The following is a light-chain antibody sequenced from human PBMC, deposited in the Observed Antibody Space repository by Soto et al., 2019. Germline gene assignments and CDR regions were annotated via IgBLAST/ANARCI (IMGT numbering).Light chain of an antibody. CDR2: KAS. J-gene: IGKJ4*01. CDR3: QQYDSFPS. CDR1: QSISNW. Sequence: DIQMTQSPSTLSASVGDRVTITCRASQSISNWFAWYQQKPGKAPKILIYKASTLESGVPSRFSGSGSGTEFTLTISSLQPDDFATYYCQQYDSFPSFGGGTKVEI. V-gene: IGKV1-5*03.